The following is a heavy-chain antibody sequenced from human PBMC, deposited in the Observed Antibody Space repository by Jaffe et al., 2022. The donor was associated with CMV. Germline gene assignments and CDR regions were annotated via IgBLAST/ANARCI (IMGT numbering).Heavy chain of an antibody. Sequence: QLQLQESGPGLVKPSETLSLTCTVSGGSISSSSYYWGWIRQPPGKGLEWIGSIYYSGSTYYNPSLKSRVTISVDTSKNQFSLKLSSVTAADTAVYYCARRNIVGDWFDPWGQGTLVTVSS. J-gene: IGHJ5*02. CDR1: GGSISSSSYY. CDR3: ARRNIVGDWFDP. CDR2: IYYSGST. V-gene: IGHV4-39*01. D-gene: IGHD1-26*01.